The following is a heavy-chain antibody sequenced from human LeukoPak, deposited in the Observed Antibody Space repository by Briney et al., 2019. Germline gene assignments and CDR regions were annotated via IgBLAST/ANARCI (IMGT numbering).Heavy chain of an antibody. D-gene: IGHD5-18*01. CDR1: GFTFSSYA. CDR3: AKQRGYSYGFLTFDY. Sequence: GGSLRLSCAASGFTFSSYAMSWDRQAPGKGLEWVSAISGSGGSTYYADSVKGRFTISRDNSKNTLYLQMNSLRDEDTVVYYCAKQRGYSYGFLTFDYWRQGTLVTVSS. J-gene: IGHJ4*02. V-gene: IGHV3-23*01. CDR2: ISGSGGST.